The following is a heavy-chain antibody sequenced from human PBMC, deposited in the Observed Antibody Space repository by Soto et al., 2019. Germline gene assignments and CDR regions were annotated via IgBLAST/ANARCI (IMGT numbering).Heavy chain of an antibody. CDR3: TKVLALPPNDAFDI. CDR2: IKSKGGGETT. CDR1: GFNFNVAW. J-gene: IGHJ3*02. Sequence: EGQLVESGGRLVEPGGSLRLSCAASGFNFNVAWMNWVRQAPGKGLEWLGRIKSKGGGETTEYVAFVKGRVTIARDNSKNTLYLQMNSLKSEDTVVYYCTKVLALPPNDAFDIGGQGKMVTVSS. D-gene: IGHD3-3*02. V-gene: IGHV3-15*01.